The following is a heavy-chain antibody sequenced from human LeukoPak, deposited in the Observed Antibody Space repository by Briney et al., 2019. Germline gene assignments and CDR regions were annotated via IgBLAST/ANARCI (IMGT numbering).Heavy chain of an antibody. D-gene: IGHD4-17*01. J-gene: IGHJ2*01. CDR1: GGSISSGGYY. CDR2: IYYSGST. Sequence: KASETLSLTCTVSGGSISSGGYYWSWIRQHPGKGLEWIGYIYYSGSTYYNPSLKSRVTISVDTSKNQFSLKLSSVTAADTAVYYCARDTARLRLPYFDLWGRGTLVTVSS. CDR3: ARDTARLRLPYFDL. V-gene: IGHV4-31*03.